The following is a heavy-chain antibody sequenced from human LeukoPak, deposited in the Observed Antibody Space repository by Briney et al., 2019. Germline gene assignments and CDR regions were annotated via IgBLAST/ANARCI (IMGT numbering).Heavy chain of an antibody. CDR3: ARDWGPESDSSGPIDY. Sequence: GGSLRLSCAASGFTFSSYSMNWVRQAPGKGLEWVSSISSSSSYIYYAESVKGRFTISRDNAKNSLYLQMNSLRAEDTAVYYCARDWGPESDSSGPIDYWGQGTLVTVSS. D-gene: IGHD3-22*01. J-gene: IGHJ4*02. V-gene: IGHV3-21*01. CDR1: GFTFSSYS. CDR2: ISSSSSYI.